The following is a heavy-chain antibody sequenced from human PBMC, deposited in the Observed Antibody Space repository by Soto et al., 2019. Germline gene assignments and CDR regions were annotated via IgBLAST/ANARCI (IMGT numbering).Heavy chain of an antibody. V-gene: IGHV4-61*01. Sequence: SETLSLTCTVPDGSVYIGTYYWSWNRQPPGKGLEWIGYIHYSGTTTYNPSLESRVTISGDKSKNQFSLKLTSVTAADTAVYYCARDKITGLFDYWGQGTLVTVS. J-gene: IGHJ4*02. D-gene: IGHD2-8*02. CDR2: IHYSGTT. CDR1: DGSVYIGTYY. CDR3: ARDKITGLFDY.